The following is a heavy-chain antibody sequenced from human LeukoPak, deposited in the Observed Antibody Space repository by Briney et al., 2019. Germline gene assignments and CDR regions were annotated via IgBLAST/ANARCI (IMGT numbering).Heavy chain of an antibody. CDR1: GGSISSSSYH. J-gene: IGHJ4*02. CDR3: ATYISSSGYFDY. Sequence: PSDTLSHTCTVSGGSISSSSYHWGWIRQPPGKGLEWIGSIFYSGTTYYNPSLKSRVTISVDTSKNQFSLKLSSVTAADTAVYYCATYISSSGYFDYWGQGTLVTVSS. CDR2: IFYSGTT. D-gene: IGHD6-6*01. V-gene: IGHV4-39*01.